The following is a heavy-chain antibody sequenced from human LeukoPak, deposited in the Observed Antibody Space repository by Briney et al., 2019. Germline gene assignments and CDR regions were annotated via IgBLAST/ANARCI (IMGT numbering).Heavy chain of an antibody. D-gene: IGHD6-6*01. V-gene: IGHV4-34*01. CDR2: INHSGST. Sequence: PSETLSLTCAVYGGSFSGYYWSWIRQPPGKGLEWIGEINHSGSTNYNPSLKSRITISVDTSKNQFSLKLSSVTAADTAVYYCARIGSSSDYWGQGTLVTVSS. J-gene: IGHJ4*02. CDR3: ARIGSSSDY. CDR1: GGSFSGYY.